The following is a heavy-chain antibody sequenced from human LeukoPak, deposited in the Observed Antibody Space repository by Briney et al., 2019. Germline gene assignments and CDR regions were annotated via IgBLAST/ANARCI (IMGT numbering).Heavy chain of an antibody. D-gene: IGHD3-22*01. CDR1: GFTFSSYA. V-gene: IGHV3-23*01. CDR3: AKDPMLYYYDSSGYPDY. CDR2: ISGSGGST. J-gene: IGHJ4*02. Sequence: GGSLRLPCAASGFTFSSYAMSWVRQAPGKGLEWVSAISGSGGSTYYADSVKGRFTISRDNSKNTLYLQMNSLRAEDTAVYYCAKDPMLYYYDSSGYPDYWGQGTLVTVSS.